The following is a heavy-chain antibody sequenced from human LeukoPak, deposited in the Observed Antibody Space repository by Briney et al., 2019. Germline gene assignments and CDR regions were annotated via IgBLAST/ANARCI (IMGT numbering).Heavy chain of an antibody. Sequence: SETLSLTCTVSGYSISSSYYWSWIRQPPGKGLEWIGYIYYSGSTNYNPSLKSRVTISVDTSKNQFSLKLSSVTAADTAVYYCARTHYDSSGYYSYYFDYWGQGTLVTVSS. D-gene: IGHD3-22*01. CDR3: ARTHYDSSGYYSYYFDY. J-gene: IGHJ4*02. CDR2: IYYSGST. V-gene: IGHV4-61*01. CDR1: GYSISSSYY.